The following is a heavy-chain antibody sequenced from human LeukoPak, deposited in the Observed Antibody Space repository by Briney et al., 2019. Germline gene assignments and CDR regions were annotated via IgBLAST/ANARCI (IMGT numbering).Heavy chain of an antibody. CDR2: ISGSGGST. J-gene: IGHJ4*02. CDR1: GFTFSSYA. V-gene: IGHV3-23*01. CDR3: AKEQDYDILTGYYGSFDY. D-gene: IGHD3-9*01. Sequence: GGSLRLSCAASGFTFSSYAMSWVRQAPGKGLEWVSAISGSGGSTYYADSVKGRFTISRDNSKNTLYLQMYSLRAEDTAVYYCAKEQDYDILTGYYGSFDYWGQGTLVTVSS.